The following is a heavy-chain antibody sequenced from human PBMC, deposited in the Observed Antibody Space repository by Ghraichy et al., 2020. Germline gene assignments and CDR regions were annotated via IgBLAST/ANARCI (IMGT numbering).Heavy chain of an antibody. CDR1: GGSISSGDYY. J-gene: IGHJ4*02. V-gene: IGHV4-30-4*01. CDR3: ASLYGDYDPYIDY. CDR2: IYYSGST. D-gene: IGHD4-17*01. Sequence: SQTLSLTCTVSGGSISSGDYYWSWIRQPPGKGLEWIGYIYYSGSTYYNPSLKSRVTISVDTSKNQFSLKLSSVTAADTAVYYCASLYGDYDPYIDYWGQGTLVTVSS.